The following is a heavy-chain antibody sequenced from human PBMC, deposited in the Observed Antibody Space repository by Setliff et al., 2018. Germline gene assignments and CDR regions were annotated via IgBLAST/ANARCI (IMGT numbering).Heavy chain of an antibody. J-gene: IGHJ6*03. V-gene: IGHV4-59*08. Sequence: SETLSLTCTVSPGSISRHYWSWFRQAPGKGLEWIGYRHDNGERDYNPSLGSRVTISVDASKNQLSLNLRSVTAADTAVYYCARAISGWYSAHYYYMDVWGKGTTVTVS. CDR1: PGSISRHY. CDR3: ARAISGWYSAHYYYMDV. CDR2: RHDNGER. D-gene: IGHD6-19*01.